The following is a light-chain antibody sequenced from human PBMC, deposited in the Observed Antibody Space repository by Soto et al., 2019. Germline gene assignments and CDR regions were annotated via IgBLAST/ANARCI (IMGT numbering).Light chain of an antibody. V-gene: IGLV1-44*01. CDR2: SNN. J-gene: IGLJ2*01. CDR1: FSNIGSNT. CDR3: AAWDDSLNGVV. Sequence: QPVLTQSPSASGTPGQRVTISCSGSFSNIGSNTVNWYEQLPGTAPKLLIYSNNQRPSGVPDRISGTKSGTSASLAIRGLQSDDEADYYCAAWDDSLNGVVFGGGTKLTVL.